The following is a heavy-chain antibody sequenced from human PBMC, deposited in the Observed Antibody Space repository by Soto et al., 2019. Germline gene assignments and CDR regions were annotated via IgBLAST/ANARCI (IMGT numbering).Heavy chain of an antibody. D-gene: IGHD2-21*01. CDR3: AVTYCRDNSCPRDFDF. J-gene: IGHJ4*02. CDR2: FIPILDMA. V-gene: IGHV1-69*02. CDR1: GGTFNTYT. Sequence: QVQVVQSGAEVKKPESSVKVSCKPSGGTFNTYTVNWVRLAPGHGLEWMGRFIPILDMANYAQKFQDRVTITADRSTFTAYMELKTLASDDTVVYYFAVTYCRDNSCPRDFDFWGPGTRVTVSS.